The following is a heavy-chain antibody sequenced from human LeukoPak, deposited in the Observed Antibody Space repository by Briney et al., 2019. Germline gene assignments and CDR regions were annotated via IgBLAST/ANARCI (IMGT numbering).Heavy chain of an antibody. J-gene: IGHJ5*02. CDR1: GGSISSYY. CDR2: IYTSGST. CDR3: ARGLDCSITSCYIPEWFDT. V-gene: IGHV4-4*07. Sequence: SETLSLTCTVSGGSISSYYWSWIRQPAGKGLEWIGRIYTSGSTNYNPSLKSRVTMSVDTSKNQFSLKLSSATAADTAVYYCARGLDCSITSCYIPEWFDTWGQGTLVTVSS. D-gene: IGHD2-2*02.